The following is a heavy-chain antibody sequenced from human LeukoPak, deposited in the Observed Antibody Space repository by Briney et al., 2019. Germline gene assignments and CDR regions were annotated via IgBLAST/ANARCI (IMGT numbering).Heavy chain of an antibody. V-gene: IGHV4-59*01. J-gene: IGHJ5*02. CDR2: IYYSGST. CDR3: ASGITYYDILTGP. Sequence: SETLSLTCTVSGGSISSYYWSWIRQPPGKGLEWIGYIYYSGSTNYNPSLKSRVTISVDTSKNQFSLKLSSVTAADTAVYYCASGITYYDILTGPWGQGTLVTVSS. CDR1: GGSISSYY. D-gene: IGHD3-9*01.